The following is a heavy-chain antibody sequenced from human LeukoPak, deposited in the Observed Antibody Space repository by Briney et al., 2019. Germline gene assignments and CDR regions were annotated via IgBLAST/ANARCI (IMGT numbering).Heavy chain of an antibody. CDR2: ISHDGSNK. V-gene: IGHV3-30-3*01. CDR1: GFTFSSYA. CDR3: ARDAGYSSGWFDY. J-gene: IGHJ4*02. Sequence: GGSLRLSYAASGFTFSSYAMHWVRQAPGKGLEWVAVISHDGSNKYYADSVKGRFTISRDNSKNTLYLQMNSLRPEDTAVYYCARDAGYSSGWFDYWGQGTLVTVSS. D-gene: IGHD6-19*01.